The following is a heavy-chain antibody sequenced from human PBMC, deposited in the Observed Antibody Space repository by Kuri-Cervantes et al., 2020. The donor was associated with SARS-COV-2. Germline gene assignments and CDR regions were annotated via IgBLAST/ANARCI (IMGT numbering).Heavy chain of an antibody. Sequence: GESLKISCAASGFTFSSYAMHWVRQAPGKGLEWVAVISYDGSNKYYADSVKGRFTISRDNSKNTLYLQMNSLRAEDTAVYYCAKAANWRGYTFDYWGQGTLVTVSS. CDR3: AKAANWRGYTFDY. D-gene: IGHD3-16*02. CDR1: GFTFSSYA. V-gene: IGHV3-30*01. CDR2: ISYDGSNK. J-gene: IGHJ4*02.